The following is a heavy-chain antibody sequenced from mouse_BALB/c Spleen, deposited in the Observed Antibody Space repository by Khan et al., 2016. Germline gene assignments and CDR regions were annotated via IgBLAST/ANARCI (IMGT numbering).Heavy chain of an antibody. J-gene: IGHJ1*01. Sequence: EVQLQESGPSLVKPSQTLSLTCSVTGDSITSGYWNWIRKFPGNKLEYMGYISYSDSTYYNPSLKSRISITRDTSKNHYYLQLNSVTTEDTATYXCARFHGNYRGYFDVWGAGTTVTVSS. CDR1: GDSITSGY. D-gene: IGHD2-1*01. CDR2: ISYSDST. CDR3: ARFHGNYRGYFDV. V-gene: IGHV3-8*02.